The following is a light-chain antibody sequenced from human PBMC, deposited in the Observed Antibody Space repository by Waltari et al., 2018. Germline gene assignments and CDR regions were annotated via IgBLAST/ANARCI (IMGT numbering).Light chain of an antibody. CDR2: EVS. CDR1: TSDVGGYVY. J-gene: IGLJ3*02. Sequence: QSALTQPRSVSGSPGQSVTISCTGTTSDVGGYVYVSSYQHHPGTAPKLMINEVSNRPSGVPDRFVGSKSGTTASLTISGLQAEDEADYYCCSFAGPYTWVFGGGTKLTVL. CDR3: CSFAGPYTWV. V-gene: IGLV2-11*01.